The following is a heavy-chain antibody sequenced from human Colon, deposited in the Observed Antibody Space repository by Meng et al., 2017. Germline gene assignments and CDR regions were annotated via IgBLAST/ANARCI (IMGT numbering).Heavy chain of an antibody. CDR1: GASVSNDSYY. V-gene: IGHV4-61*03. D-gene: IGHD4-17*01. Sequence: QGQLRESGPGLVRPSETLSLTCTVSGASVSNDSYYWSWIRQSPGKGLDWIGYIYYTGNTNYNPSLASRVSMSLDTSKNHFSLHLTSVTAADTAIYYCARVNGDFDEAWFDPWGQGTLVTVSS. CDR2: IYYTGNT. CDR3: ARVNGDFDEAWFDP. J-gene: IGHJ5*02.